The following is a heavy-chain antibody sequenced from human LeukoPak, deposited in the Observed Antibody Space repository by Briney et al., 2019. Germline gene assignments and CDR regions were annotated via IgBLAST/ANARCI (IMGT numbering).Heavy chain of an antibody. Sequence: GGSLRLSCAASGFTFSDYYMSWIRQAPGKGLEWVSYISSSGSTIYYADSVKGRFTISRDNAKNSLYLQMNSLRAEDTAVYYCASLIGAYSSGWDGFDYWGQGTLVTVSS. V-gene: IGHV3-11*04. D-gene: IGHD6-19*01. CDR3: ASLIGAYSSGWDGFDY. CDR2: ISSSGSTI. J-gene: IGHJ4*02. CDR1: GFTFSDYY.